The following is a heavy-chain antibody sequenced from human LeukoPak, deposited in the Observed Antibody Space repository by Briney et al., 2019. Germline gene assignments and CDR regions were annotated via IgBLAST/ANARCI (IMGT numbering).Heavy chain of an antibody. Sequence: GGSLRLSCAASGFTFSSYAMSWVRQAPGKGLEWVSAISGSGTNTYYADSVRGRFTISRDSSKNSLYLQMNSLRAEDTAVYYCAKEVAAGGSFCWGQGTLVTVSS. CDR2: ISGSGTNT. CDR1: GFTFSSYA. D-gene: IGHD6-13*01. CDR3: AKEVAAGGSFC. J-gene: IGHJ4*02. V-gene: IGHV3-23*01.